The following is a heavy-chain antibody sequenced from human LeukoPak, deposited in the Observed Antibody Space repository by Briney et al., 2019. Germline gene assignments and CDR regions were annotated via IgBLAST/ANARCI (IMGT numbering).Heavy chain of an antibody. Sequence: GGSLRLSCAASGITFSSYWMHWVRHAPGKGLEWVSVISGSGDVTYYADSVKGRFTISRDNSKNTLYLQMNSLRAEDTAVFYCAKGSTAGYYFDYWGQGTLVTVSS. CDR1: GITFSSYW. D-gene: IGHD5-18*01. J-gene: IGHJ4*02. V-gene: IGHV3-23*01. CDR3: AKGSTAGYYFDY. CDR2: ISGSGDVT.